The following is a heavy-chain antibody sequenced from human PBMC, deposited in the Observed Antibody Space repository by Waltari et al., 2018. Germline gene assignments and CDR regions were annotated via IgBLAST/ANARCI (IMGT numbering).Heavy chain of an antibody. J-gene: IGHJ3*02. CDR1: GFTFTTFW. V-gene: IGHV3-7*04. CDR2: IKQDGSDT. D-gene: IGHD6-13*01. CDR3: ARVKQQLVQEDAFDI. Sequence: EVQLVESGGGLVQPGGSLRLSCVASGFTFTTFWRSWVRQAPGKGLEWVTDIKQDGSDTYYADSVKGRFTVSRDNAKNSLYLQMNSLRVEDTAVYYCARVKQQLVQEDAFDIWGQGTMVTVSS.